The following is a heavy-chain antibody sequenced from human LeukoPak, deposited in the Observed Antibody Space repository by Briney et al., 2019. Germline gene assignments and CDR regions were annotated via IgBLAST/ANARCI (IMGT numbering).Heavy chain of an antibody. J-gene: IGHJ4*02. Sequence: GGSLRLSCAGSGFIFSNYWMHWVRQAPGKGLVWVSRINTDGSSTSYADSLKGRFTISRDNAKNTLYLQMNSLRAEDTAVYYCARDWDNLWSGYYVWGQGTLVTVSS. D-gene: IGHD3-3*01. CDR1: GFIFSNYW. CDR3: ARDWDNLWSGYYV. V-gene: IGHV3-74*01. CDR2: INTDGSST.